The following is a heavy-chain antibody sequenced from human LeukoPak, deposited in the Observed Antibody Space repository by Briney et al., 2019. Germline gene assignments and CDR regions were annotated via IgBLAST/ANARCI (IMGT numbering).Heavy chain of an antibody. CDR2: IIPIVGKA. V-gene: IGHV1-69*04. CDR1: AGTFSSYA. CDR3: AIIVATTPFDY. D-gene: IGHD5-12*01. Sequence: SVKVSCKASAGTFSSYAISWVRQAPGQVLEWMGTIIPIVGKANYARTFRGRVTITADKSTNTAYMELSSLRSEDTAVYYCAIIVATTPFDYWGQGTLVTVPS. J-gene: IGHJ4*02.